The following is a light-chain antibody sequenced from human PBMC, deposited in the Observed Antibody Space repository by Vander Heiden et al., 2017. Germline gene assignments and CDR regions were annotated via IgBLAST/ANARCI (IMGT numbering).Light chain of an antibody. CDR1: SSNIGSNP. J-gene: IGLJ3*02. CDR3: AAWDDSLNGWV. CDR2: NNN. V-gene: IGLV1-44*01. Sequence: QSVLTQPPSASGTPGQRVTIPCSGSSSNIGSNPVNWYQQLPGTAPKVLIYNNNQRPSGVPDRFSGSKSGTSASLAISGLQSEYEADYYCAAWDDSLNGWVFGGGTKLTVL.